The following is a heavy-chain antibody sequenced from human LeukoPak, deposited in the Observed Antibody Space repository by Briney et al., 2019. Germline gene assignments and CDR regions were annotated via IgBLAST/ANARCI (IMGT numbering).Heavy chain of an antibody. V-gene: IGHV1-8*03. CDR2: MNPNNGNT. CDR3: ARGGAVAGDNWFDP. Sequence: GASVKVSCKASGYTFTSFDINWARQVTGQGLEWMGWMNPNNGNTGYAQKFQGRVTITRDTSITTAYMELSSLRFEDTAIYYCARGGAVAGDNWFDPWGQGTLVTVSS. D-gene: IGHD6-19*01. J-gene: IGHJ5*02. CDR1: GYTFTSFD.